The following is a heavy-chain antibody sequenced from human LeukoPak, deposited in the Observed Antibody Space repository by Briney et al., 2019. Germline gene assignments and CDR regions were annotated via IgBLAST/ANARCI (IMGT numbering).Heavy chain of an antibody. J-gene: IGHJ4*02. V-gene: IGHV1-2*02. CDR1: GYTFTGYY. Sequence: ASVTVSCKASGYTFTGYYMHWVRQAPGQGLEWMGWINPNSGGTNYAQKFQGRVTMTRDTSISTAYMELSRLRSDDTAVYYCARASLPATHFDYWGQGTLVTVSS. CDR2: INPNSGGT. CDR3: ARASLPATHFDY. D-gene: IGHD2-2*01.